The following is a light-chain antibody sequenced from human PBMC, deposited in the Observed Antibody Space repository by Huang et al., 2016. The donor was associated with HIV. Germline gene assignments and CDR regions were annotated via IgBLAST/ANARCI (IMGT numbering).Light chain of an antibody. CDR2: GAS. V-gene: IGKV3-20*01. Sequence: EIVLTQSPGTLSLSPGERAPLSCRASQSISSSYLAWYQQKPGQAPRLLIYGASGRATGVPDRFSGSGAGTDCILTISRREPEDLAVYYCQQYGNSLFTFGPGTKVDIK. CDR3: QQYGNSLFT. CDR1: QSISSSY. J-gene: IGKJ3*01.